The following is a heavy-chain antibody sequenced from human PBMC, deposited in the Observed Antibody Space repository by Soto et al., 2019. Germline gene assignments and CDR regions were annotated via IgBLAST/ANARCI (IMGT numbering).Heavy chain of an antibody. J-gene: IGHJ4*02. CDR1: GFSLSTSGVG. Sequence: QITLKESGPTLVKPTQTLTLTCTFSGFSLSTSGVGVGWIRQPPGKALEWFALIYWDDDKRYSPSLKSRLTITKDTSKLQVVLTLTNMDPVDTATYYCAHRPSYCSGGSCYSGFASWGQGTLVTVSS. D-gene: IGHD2-15*01. CDR3: AHRPSYCSGGSCYSGFAS. V-gene: IGHV2-5*02. CDR2: IYWDDDK.